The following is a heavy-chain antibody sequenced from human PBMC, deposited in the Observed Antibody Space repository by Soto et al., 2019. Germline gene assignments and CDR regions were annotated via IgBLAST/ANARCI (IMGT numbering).Heavy chain of an antibody. CDR3: ARLREPGFAFDI. J-gene: IGHJ3*02. D-gene: IGHD3-16*01. CDR1: GFTFSSYG. CDR2: IWYDGSNK. V-gene: IGHV3-33*01. Sequence: QVQLVESGGGVVQPGRSLRLSCAASGFTFSSYGMHWVRQAPGKGLEWVAVIWYDGSNKYYADSVKGRFTISRDNSKNTLYLQMSSRRAEDTAVYYCARLREPGFAFDIWGQGTMVTVSS.